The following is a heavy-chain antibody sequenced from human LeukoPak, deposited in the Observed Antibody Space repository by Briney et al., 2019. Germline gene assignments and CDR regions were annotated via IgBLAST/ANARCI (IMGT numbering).Heavy chain of an antibody. Sequence: GGSLRLSCAASGFTFSSYAMHWVRQAPGKGLEWVAVISYDGSNKYYADSVKGRFTISRDNSKNTLYLQMNSLRAEDTAVYYCARVHSSSWTLGYWGQGTLVTVSS. CDR3: ARVHSSSWTLGY. D-gene: IGHD6-13*01. J-gene: IGHJ4*02. CDR2: ISYDGSNK. CDR1: GFTFSSYA. V-gene: IGHV3-30-3*01.